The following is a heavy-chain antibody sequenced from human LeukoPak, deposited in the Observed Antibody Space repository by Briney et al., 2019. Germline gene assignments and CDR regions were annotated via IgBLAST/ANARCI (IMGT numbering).Heavy chain of an antibody. D-gene: IGHD5-18*01. CDR2: IYYSGST. CDR1: GGSISSYY. J-gene: IGHJ3*02. CDR3: ARPKTGDTAMVGLSDI. Sequence: PSETLSLTCTVSGGSISSYYWGWIRQPPGKGLEWIGSIYYSGSTYYNPSLKSRVTISVDTSKNQFSLKLSSVTAADTAVYYCARPKTGDTAMVGLSDIWGQGTMVTVSS. V-gene: IGHV4-39*01.